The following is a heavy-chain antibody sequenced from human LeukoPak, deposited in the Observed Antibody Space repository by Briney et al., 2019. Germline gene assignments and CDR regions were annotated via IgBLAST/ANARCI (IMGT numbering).Heavy chain of an antibody. CDR2: VDYNGST. V-gene: IGHV4-59*02. J-gene: IGHJ5*02. CDR3: GRGFDAPSDR. Sequence: PSETLSLTCTVSGASVSSSHWNWIRQSPGKGLEWIANVDYNGSTKYNPSLRGRGTMSLDTSKKQFYQKLESVTAADPARYFWGRGFDAPSDRWGQGTLVTVSS. CDR1: GASVSSSH.